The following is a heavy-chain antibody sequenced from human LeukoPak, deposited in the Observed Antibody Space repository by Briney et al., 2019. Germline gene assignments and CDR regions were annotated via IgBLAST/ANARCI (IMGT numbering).Heavy chain of an antibody. J-gene: IGHJ4*02. D-gene: IGHD1-26*01. Sequence: SETLSLTCTVSGGSISSGGYYWSWIRQHPGKGLEWIGYIYYSGSTYYNPSLKSRVTISVDTSKNQFSLKLSSVTAADTAVYYCARVHTGSYEYYFDYWGQGTLVTASS. CDR1: GGSISSGGYY. CDR2: IYYSGST. V-gene: IGHV4-31*03. CDR3: ARVHTGSYEYYFDY.